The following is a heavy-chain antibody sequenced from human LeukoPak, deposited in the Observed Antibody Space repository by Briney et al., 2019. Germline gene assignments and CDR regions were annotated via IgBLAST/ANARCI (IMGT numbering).Heavy chain of an antibody. J-gene: IGHJ6*02. D-gene: IGHD6-19*01. CDR1: GFTFSRYW. CDR3: ARGTVADPWSYYGMDV. Sequence: GGSLRLSCAASGFTFSRYWMSWVRQAPGKGLEWVSVIYSGGSTYYADSVKGRFTISRDNSKNTLYLQMNSLRAEDTAVYYCARGTVADPWSYYGMDVWGQGTTVTVSS. V-gene: IGHV3-66*01. CDR2: IYSGGST.